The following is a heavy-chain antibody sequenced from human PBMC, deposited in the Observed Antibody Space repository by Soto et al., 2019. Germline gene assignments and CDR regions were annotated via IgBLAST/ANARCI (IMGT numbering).Heavy chain of an antibody. CDR1: GFIFSSYS. Sequence: PGGSLRLSCAASGFIFSSYSMNWVRQAPGKGLEWVSYISSSSSTIYYADSVKGRLTISRDNAKNSLYLQMNSLRAEDTAVYYCARAGYEYSSGWYVGYFDYWGQGTLVTVSS. V-gene: IGHV3-48*01. CDR2: ISSSSSTI. D-gene: IGHD6-19*01. CDR3: ARAGYEYSSGWYVGYFDY. J-gene: IGHJ4*02.